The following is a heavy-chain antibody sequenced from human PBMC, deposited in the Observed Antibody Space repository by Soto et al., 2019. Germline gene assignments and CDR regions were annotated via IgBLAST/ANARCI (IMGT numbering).Heavy chain of an antibody. V-gene: IGHV1-18*01. CDR3: ARPYSSSWYYFDY. CDR2: ISAYNGNT. CDR1: GYTFTSYG. Sequence: QVQLVQSGAEVKKPGASVKVSCKASGYTFTSYGISWVRQAPGQGLEWMGWISAYNGNTNYAQKLQGRVTMTTYTSTSKAYMELRSLRSADPAVYYCARPYSSSWYYFDYWGQGTLVTVSS. D-gene: IGHD6-13*01. J-gene: IGHJ4*02.